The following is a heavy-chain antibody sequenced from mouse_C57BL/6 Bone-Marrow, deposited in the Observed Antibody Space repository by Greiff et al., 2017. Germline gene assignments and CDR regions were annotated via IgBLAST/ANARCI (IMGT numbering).Heavy chain of an antibody. CDR3: AREPITTVEAKAD. V-gene: IGHV3-6*01. CDR2: ISYDGSK. CDR1: GYSITSGYY. J-gene: IGHJ3*01. D-gene: IGHD1-1*01. Sequence: LQESGPGLVKPSQSLSLTCSVTGYSITSGYYWYWLRQFPGNKLVWMGYISYDGSKNYNPSLNNRISITRDTAKNQFFLQVSSVTTEDTATYYWAREPITTVEAKADWGQGTLVTVSA.